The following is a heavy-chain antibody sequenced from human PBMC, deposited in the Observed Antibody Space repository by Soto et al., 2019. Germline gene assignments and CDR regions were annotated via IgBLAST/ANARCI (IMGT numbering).Heavy chain of an antibody. CDR2: IDHSGTT. CDR3: ARGKFYAFDI. J-gene: IGHJ3*02. CDR1: GVSISIPNW. Sequence: QVQLQESGPGLVKPSGTLSLTCAVSGVSISIPNWWAWVRQAPGKGREWSGEIDHSGTTNYNPSLNSRVSISLDRSKNQFSLRLSSVAAADTAVYFCARGKFYAFDIWGQGTMVTVSS. V-gene: IGHV4-4*02.